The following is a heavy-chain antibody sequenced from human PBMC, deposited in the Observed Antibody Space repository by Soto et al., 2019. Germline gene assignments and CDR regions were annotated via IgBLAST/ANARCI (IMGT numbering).Heavy chain of an antibody. Sequence: ASVKVSCKTSGYTFTTYGVSWVRQAPGQGLEWMGWISAYNGNTNYAQKLQGRVTMNTDTSTSTAYMDLRSLTSDDTAVYYCARDRVAGIWGNAFDIWGQGTMVTVSS. CDR3: ARDRVAGIWGNAFDI. CDR1: GYTFTTYG. CDR2: ISAYNGNT. D-gene: IGHD3-16*01. J-gene: IGHJ3*02. V-gene: IGHV1-18*04.